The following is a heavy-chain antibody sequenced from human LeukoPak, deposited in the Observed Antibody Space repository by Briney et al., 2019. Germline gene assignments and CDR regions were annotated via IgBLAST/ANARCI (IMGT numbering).Heavy chain of an antibody. J-gene: IGHJ3*02. CDR1: GYTFTGYY. Sequence: ASVKVSCKASGYTFTGYYMHWVRQAPGQGLEWMAWINPNSGGTNYAQKFQGRVTMTRDTSISTAYMELSRLRSDDTAVYYCAREGSSSWSRSAFDIWGQGTMVTVSS. CDR2: INPNSGGT. V-gene: IGHV1-2*02. CDR3: AREGSSSWSRSAFDI. D-gene: IGHD6-13*01.